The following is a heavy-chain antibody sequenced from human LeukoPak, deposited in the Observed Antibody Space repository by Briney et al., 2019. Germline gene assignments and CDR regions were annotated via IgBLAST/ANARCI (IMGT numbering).Heavy chain of an antibody. CDR3: AKDLNGWNDVGHWFDP. V-gene: IGHV3-23*01. CDR1: GFTFSSYA. CDR2: ITGSGDNT. D-gene: IGHD1-1*01. Sequence: AGSLTLSCAASGFTFSSYAMTWVRQAPGKELEWVSTITGSGDNTYYADSVKGRVTTSRDNSKNTLYLQMYSLRVEDTAVYYCAKDLNGWNDVGHWFDPWGQGT. J-gene: IGHJ5*02.